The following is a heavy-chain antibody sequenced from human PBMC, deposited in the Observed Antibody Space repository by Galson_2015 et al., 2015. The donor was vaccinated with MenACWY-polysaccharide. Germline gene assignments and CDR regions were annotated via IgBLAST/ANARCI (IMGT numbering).Heavy chain of an antibody. V-gene: IGHV1-2*02. CDR3: AGGVGAPIDY. CDR1: GYTFTAYY. CDR2: INPNSGGT. J-gene: IGHJ4*02. D-gene: IGHD1-26*01. Sequence: SVKVSCKASGYTFTAYYMHWVRQAPGQGLEWVGWINPNSGGTKYAQKFQGRVTMTRDTPITTAYMELARLTSDDTAVYYCAGGVGAPIDYWGQGTLLTVSS.